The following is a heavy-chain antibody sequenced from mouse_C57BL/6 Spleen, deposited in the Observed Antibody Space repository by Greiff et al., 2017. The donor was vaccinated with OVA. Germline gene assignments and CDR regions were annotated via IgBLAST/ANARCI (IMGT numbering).Heavy chain of an antibody. Sequence: EVKLQQSGAELVRPGASVKLSCTASGFNIKDDYMHWVKQRPEQGLEWIGWIDPENGDTEYASKFQGKATITADTSSNTAYLQLSSLTSEDTAVYYCTFYDGYRFAYWGQGTLVTVSA. J-gene: IGHJ3*01. CDR2: IDPENGDT. CDR1: GFNIKDDY. V-gene: IGHV14-4*01. CDR3: TFYDGYRFAY. D-gene: IGHD2-3*01.